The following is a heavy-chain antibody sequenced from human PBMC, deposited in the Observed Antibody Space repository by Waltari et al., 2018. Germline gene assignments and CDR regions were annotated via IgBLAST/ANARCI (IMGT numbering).Heavy chain of an antibody. V-gene: IGHV3-49*03. CDR1: GFTFSDYA. Sequence: EVQLEESGGGLVQPGRSLRLSCSSSGFTFSDYAMSWFLLAPGKGLEWIGFIRTNVYGGTTVYAASVKGRFTISRDDSKNIAYLQTNSLKTEDTAIYYCSKNRAAGGHWYFDLWGRGTLVTVSS. CDR3: SKNRAAGGHWYFDL. D-gene: IGHD6-13*01. CDR2: IRTNVYGGTT. J-gene: IGHJ2*01.